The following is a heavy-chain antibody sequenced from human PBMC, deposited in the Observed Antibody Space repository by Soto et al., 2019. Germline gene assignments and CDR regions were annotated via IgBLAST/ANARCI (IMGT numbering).Heavy chain of an antibody. J-gene: IGHJ4*02. CDR1: GRSFSGYY. V-gene: IGHV4-34*01. Sequence: QVQLQQWGAGLLKPSETLSLTCAVYGRSFSGYYWNWIRQPPGKGLEWIGEINHSGSTNYNPSLTSRVTISVDTSKNQFSLKLSSVTAADTGVYYCARGWGRIFDYWGQGTLVTVSS. D-gene: IGHD7-27*01. CDR2: INHSGST. CDR3: ARGWGRIFDY.